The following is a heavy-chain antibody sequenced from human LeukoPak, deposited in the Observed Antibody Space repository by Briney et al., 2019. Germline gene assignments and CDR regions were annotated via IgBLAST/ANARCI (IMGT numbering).Heavy chain of an antibody. CDR3: ATDGAGFDT. CDR2: INIGGTNT. V-gene: IGHV3-11*01. CDR1: GFTINDYY. Sequence: PGGSRRLSCAASGFTINDYYMSWIRQAPGKGLEWLSYINIGGTNTHYADSVKGRFTISRDNAKKSLYLEMNNLRAEDTAVYYCATDGAGFDTWGQGVLVTVSS. J-gene: IGHJ5*02.